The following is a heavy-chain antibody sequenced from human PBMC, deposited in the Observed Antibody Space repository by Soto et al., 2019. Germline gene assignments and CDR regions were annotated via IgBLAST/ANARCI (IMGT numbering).Heavy chain of an antibody. CDR1: GGSISSHY. CDR2: INDGGST. V-gene: IGHV4-59*11. CDR3: ARGGGSSGV. D-gene: IGHD6-19*01. Sequence: QVQLQESGPGLVKPSETLSLTCSVSGGSISSHYWSWIRQPPGKGLEWIGNINDGGSTNYNPSLKSRVTLSVDTSRNQLSLKLTSVTAADTAVYYCARGGGSSGVWGQGTLVTVSS. J-gene: IGHJ4*02.